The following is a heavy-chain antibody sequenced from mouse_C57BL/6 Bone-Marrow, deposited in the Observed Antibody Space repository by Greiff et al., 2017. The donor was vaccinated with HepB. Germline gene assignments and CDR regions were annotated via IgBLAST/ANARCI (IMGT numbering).Heavy chain of an antibody. CDR1: GYTFTSYC. CDR2: IYPRSGNT. J-gene: IGHJ4*01. CDR3: ARGDYYGSSSYAMDY. D-gene: IGHD1-1*01. Sequence: QVHVKQSGAELARPGASVKLSCKASGYTFTSYCISWVKQRPGQGLEWIGEIYPRSGNTYYNEKFKGKATLTADKSSSRAYMKLRSLTSEDSAVYFCARGDYYGSSSYAMDYWGQGTSVTVSS. V-gene: IGHV1-81*01.